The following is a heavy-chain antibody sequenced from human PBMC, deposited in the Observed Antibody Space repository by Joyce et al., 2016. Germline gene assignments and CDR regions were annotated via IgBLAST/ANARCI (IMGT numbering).Heavy chain of an antibody. Sequence: QVQLVASGGGVVQPGRSLRLSCAASGLTLSNYGVHWVRQGPGKGLEWVAVISYDGIYKYYADSVKGRFTISRENSKNTVFLEMNSLRTEDTAVYYCAKILTATYSSGWFLDYWGQGTLVTVSS. CDR3: AKILTATYSSGWFLDY. CDR1: GLTLSNYG. CDR2: ISYDGIYK. V-gene: IGHV3-30*18. J-gene: IGHJ4*02. D-gene: IGHD6-25*01.